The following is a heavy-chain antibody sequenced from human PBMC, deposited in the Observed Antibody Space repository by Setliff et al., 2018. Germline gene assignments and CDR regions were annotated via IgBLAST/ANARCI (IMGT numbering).Heavy chain of an antibody. CDR1: GDTFSSYG. CDR2: TIPVFGTT. J-gene: IGHJ5*02. CDR3: ARDSYGDNLPYNWFAP. D-gene: IGHD4-17*01. V-gene: IGHV1-69*05. Sequence: SVKVSCKASGDTFSSYGISWVRQAPGQGLEWMGGTIPVFGTTDYAQKFQGRVTIMTDESTSTAFMELSSLTSEDTAVYYCARDSYGDNLPYNWFAPWGQGTLVTV.